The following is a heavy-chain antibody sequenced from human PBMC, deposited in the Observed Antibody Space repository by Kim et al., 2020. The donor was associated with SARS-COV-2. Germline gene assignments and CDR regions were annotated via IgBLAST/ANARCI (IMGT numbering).Heavy chain of an antibody. CDR2: ISSSGSTI. V-gene: IGHV3-48*03. CDR3: ARDFPYSAGVTSPVFDY. CDR1: GFTFSSYE. J-gene: IGHJ4*02. Sequence: GGSLRLSCAASGFTFSSYEMNWVRQAPGKGLEWVSYISSSGSTIYYADSVKGRFTISRDNAKNSLYLQMNSLRAEDTAVYYCARDFPYSAGVTSPVFDYWGQGTLVTVSS. D-gene: IGHD2-21*01.